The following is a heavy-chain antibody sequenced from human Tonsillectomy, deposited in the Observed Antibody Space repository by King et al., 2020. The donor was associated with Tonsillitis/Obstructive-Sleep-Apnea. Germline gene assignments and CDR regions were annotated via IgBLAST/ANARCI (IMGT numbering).Heavy chain of an antibody. CDR2: IDPSDSYT. J-gene: IGHJ5*02. Sequence: QLVQSGAEVKKPRESLRISCKGSGYSFTTYWISWVRQMPGKGLEWMGRIDPSDSYTSYNPSFQGHVTISADKSFSTAYLQWSSLKASDTAMYYCAREESGRYWNWFDPWGQGTLVTVSS. CDR1: GYSFTTYW. D-gene: IGHD1-26*01. V-gene: IGHV5-10-1*03. CDR3: AREESGRYWNWFDP.